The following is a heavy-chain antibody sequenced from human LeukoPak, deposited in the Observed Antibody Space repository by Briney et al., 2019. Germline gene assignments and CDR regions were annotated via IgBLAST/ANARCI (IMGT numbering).Heavy chain of an antibody. V-gene: IGHV3-74*01. J-gene: IGHJ6*02. CDR3: TRDLMDYDVSTGLHHYYMDV. CDR2: ISGDGRNI. Sequence: GGSLRLSCVASGFTFSSYWMHWVRQDPRKGLVWVSRISGDGRNINYADSVRGRFTISRDSAKNTLYLQMNTLRVEDTAVYYCTRDLMDYDVSTGLHHYYMDVWGQGTTVTVSS. D-gene: IGHD3-9*01. CDR1: GFTFSSYW.